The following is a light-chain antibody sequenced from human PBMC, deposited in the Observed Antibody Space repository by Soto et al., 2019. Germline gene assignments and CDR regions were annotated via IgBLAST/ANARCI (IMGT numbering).Light chain of an antibody. CDR1: ESIATY. Sequence: DIQLTQSPSSLSASVGDRVTITCRASESIATYLNWFQQKAGQAPKLLIYGASSLQSGVPSRFSGGGSGTEFTLTISSLQPQDFATYYCQESYSVPFFTFGPGTKVEVK. CDR3: QESYSVPFFT. V-gene: IGKV1-39*01. CDR2: GAS. J-gene: IGKJ3*01.